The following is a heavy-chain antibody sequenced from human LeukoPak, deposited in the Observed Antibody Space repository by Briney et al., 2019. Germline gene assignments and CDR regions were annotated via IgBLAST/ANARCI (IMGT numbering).Heavy chain of an antibody. V-gene: IGHV1-69*06. CDR1: GGTFSSYA. D-gene: IGHD3-22*01. J-gene: IGHJ4*02. CDR2: IIPIFGTA. Sequence: SVKVSCKASGGTFSSYAISWVRQAPGQGLEWMGGIIPIFGTANYAQKFQGRVTITADKSTSTAYMELSSLRSEDTAVYYCARSYYYDSSGYPYYFDYWGQGTLVTVSS. CDR3: ARSYYYDSSGYPYYFDY.